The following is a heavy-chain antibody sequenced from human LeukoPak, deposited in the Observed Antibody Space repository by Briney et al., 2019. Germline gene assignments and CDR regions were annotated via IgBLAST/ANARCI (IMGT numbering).Heavy chain of an antibody. Sequence: GRSLRLSCAASGFNFSSYGMHWVRQAPGKGLDWVAVIRFVGSNKYYEDSVQGRFTISSDNSKKKQQLQMNSLRAEEPAVDYFAREGQWLASDYWGQGTLVTVSS. CDR3: AREGQWLASDY. J-gene: IGHJ4*02. D-gene: IGHD6-19*01. CDR2: IRFVGSNK. V-gene: IGHV3-33*01. CDR1: GFNFSSYG.